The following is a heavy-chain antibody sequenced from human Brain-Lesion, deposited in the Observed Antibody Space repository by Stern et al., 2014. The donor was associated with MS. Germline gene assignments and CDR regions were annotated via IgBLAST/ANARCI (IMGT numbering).Heavy chain of an antibody. V-gene: IGHV4-39*02. CDR2: IFYTGST. CDR3: ARGAGVFDS. Sequence: QVQLVQSGPGLVKPSETLSLTCTVSGGSIGRSSYYWGWIRQPPGKGLEWIGNIFYTGSTFYDPSLKSRVTISVDTSNNHFSLSLNSGTAADTAVYYCARGAGVFDSWGQGTLVTVSP. J-gene: IGHJ4*02. CDR1: GGSIGRSSYY. D-gene: IGHD6-19*01.